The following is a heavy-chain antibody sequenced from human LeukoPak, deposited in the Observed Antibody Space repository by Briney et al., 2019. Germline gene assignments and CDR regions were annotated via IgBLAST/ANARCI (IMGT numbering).Heavy chain of an antibody. D-gene: IGHD6-19*01. J-gene: IGHJ4*02. V-gene: IGHV3-23*01. CDR3: AKKYSSGKRRLFLGYYFDY. CDR1: GLTFRNYA. Sequence: PGGSLRLSCAASGLTFRNYAMSWVRQAPGKGLEWVSAISGSGGSTYYADSVKGRFTISRDNSKNTLYLQMNSLRAEDTAVYYCAKKYSSGKRRLFLGYYFDYWGQGTLVTVSS. CDR2: ISGSGGST.